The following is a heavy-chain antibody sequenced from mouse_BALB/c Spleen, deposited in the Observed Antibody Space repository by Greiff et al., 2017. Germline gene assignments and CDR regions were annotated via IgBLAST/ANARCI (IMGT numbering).Heavy chain of an antibody. J-gene: IGHJ2*01. CDR1: GFTFSSFG. CDR2: ISSGSSTI. D-gene: IGHD1-1*01. CDR3: ARWDYGSSYGYFDY. V-gene: IGHV5-17*02. Sequence: DVHLVESGGGLVQPGGSRKLSCAASGFTFSSFGMHWVRQAPEKGLEWVAYISSGSSTIYYADTVKGRFTISRDNPKNTLFLQMTSLRSEDTAMYYCARWDYGSSYGYFDYWGQGTTLTVSS.